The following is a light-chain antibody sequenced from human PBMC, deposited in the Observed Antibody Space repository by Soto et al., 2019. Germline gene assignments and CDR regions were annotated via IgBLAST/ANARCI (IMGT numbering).Light chain of an antibody. Sequence: EIVLTQSPATLSLSPGERATLSCRASQSVSSYLAWYQQKPGQAPRLLMYEASNRATGIPARFSGGGSGTDFTLTISSLEPEDFAVYYCHQYGSSPYTFGQGTKLEI. CDR3: HQYGSSPYT. V-gene: IGKV3-11*01. J-gene: IGKJ2*01. CDR1: QSVSSY. CDR2: EAS.